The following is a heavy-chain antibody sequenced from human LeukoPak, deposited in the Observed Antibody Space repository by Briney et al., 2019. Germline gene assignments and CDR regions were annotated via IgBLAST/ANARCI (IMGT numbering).Heavy chain of an antibody. V-gene: IGHV3-21*01. CDR3: ARESRSSTNDY. CDR2: ISGSSAYI. J-gene: IGHJ4*02. D-gene: IGHD6-13*01. CDR1: GFTFRGYS. Sequence: GGSLRLSCAASGFTFRGYSMNWVRQAPGKGLEWVSFISGSSAYIYYTDSVKGRFTISRDNAKNSLYLQMNSLRAEDTAVYYCARESRSSTNDYWGQGTLVTVSS.